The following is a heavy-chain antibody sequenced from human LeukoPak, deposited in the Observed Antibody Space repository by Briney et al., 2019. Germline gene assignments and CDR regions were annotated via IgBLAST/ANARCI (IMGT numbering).Heavy chain of an antibody. D-gene: IGHD3-3*01. CDR3: AGGYYDFWSGSRALNAFDI. CDR2: IYTSGST. J-gene: IGHJ3*02. Sequence: PSETLSLTCAVSGYSISSGYYWGWIRQPAGKGLEWIGRIYTSGSTNYNPSLKSRVTISVDTSKNQFSLKLSSVTAADTAVYYCAGGYYDFWSGSRALNAFDIWGQGTMVTVSS. CDR1: GYSISSGYY. V-gene: IGHV4-61*02.